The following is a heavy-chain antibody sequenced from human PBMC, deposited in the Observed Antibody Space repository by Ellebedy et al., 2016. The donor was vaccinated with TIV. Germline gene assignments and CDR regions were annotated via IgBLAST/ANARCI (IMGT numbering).Heavy chain of an antibody. D-gene: IGHD1-26*01. CDR1: GITFSSYA. CDR3: ARSGELDS. J-gene: IGHJ4*02. V-gene: IGHV3-23*01. CDR2: VSGSGDRT. Sequence: PGGSLRLSCAVSGITFSSYAMNWVRQAPGKGLEWVSAVSGSGDRTYYADSVKGRFTISRDDARNSLYLQMDSLRAEDTAVYYCARSGELDSWGQGTLVTVSS.